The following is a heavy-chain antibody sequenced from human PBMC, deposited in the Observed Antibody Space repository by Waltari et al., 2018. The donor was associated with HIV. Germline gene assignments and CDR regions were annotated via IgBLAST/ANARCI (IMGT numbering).Heavy chain of an antibody. Sequence: EVHLVESGGGLVKPGGSLRLSCATSGFTLIDFSMNCVRQAPGKGMEWVSSISRSSIYIYYADSVKGRVTISRDNAKKSVYLQMNSLRAEDTAVYYCARSSFDVVPEVPAIDYWGQGTLVTVSS. CDR2: ISRSSIYI. V-gene: IGHV3-21*01. CDR3: ARSSFDVVPEVPAIDY. D-gene: IGHD2-15*01. CDR1: GFTLIDFS. J-gene: IGHJ4*02.